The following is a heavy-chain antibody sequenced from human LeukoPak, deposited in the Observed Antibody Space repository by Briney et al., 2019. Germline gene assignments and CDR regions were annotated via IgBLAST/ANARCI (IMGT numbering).Heavy chain of an antibody. CDR1: DFSFSNYG. CDR2: ILYDGNNK. Sequence: GRSLRLSCAASDFSFSNYGMHWVRQGPGKGLEWVAVILYDGNNKHYAESVKGRFTISRDNSNNMLYLQMNSLRPEDTAVYYCAKDRLFGSGLNGPHYYYGMDVWGQGTTVTVSS. CDR3: AKDRLFGSGLNGPHYYYGMDV. D-gene: IGHD1-26*01. V-gene: IGHV3-30*18. J-gene: IGHJ6*02.